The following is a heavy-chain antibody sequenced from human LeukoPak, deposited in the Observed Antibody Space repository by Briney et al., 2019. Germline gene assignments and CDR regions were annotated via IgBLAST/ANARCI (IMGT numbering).Heavy chain of an antibody. D-gene: IGHD4-17*01. Sequence: GASVKVSCKASGYTFTGYYMHWVRQAPGQGLEWMGWINPNSGGTNYAQKFQGRVTMTRDTSISTAYMELSRLRSDDTAAYYCARNGDRFGFKGDYSDYYYYMDVWGKGTTVTVSS. CDR1: GYTFTGYY. J-gene: IGHJ6*03. V-gene: IGHV1-2*02. CDR3: ARNGDRFGFKGDYSDYYYYMDV. CDR2: INPNSGGT.